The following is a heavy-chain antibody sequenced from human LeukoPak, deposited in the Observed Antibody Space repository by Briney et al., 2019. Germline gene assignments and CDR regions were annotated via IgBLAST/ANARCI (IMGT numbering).Heavy chain of an antibody. CDR3: AIGIVGATGWFDP. CDR1: GYTFTSYA. V-gene: IGHV1-3*01. J-gene: IGHJ5*02. D-gene: IGHD1-26*01. CDR2: INAGNGNT. Sequence: ASVKVSCKASGYTFTSYAMHWVRQAPGQRLEWMGWINAGNGNTKYSQKFQGRVTITTDTSTSTAYMELRSLRSDDTAVYYCAIGIVGATGWFDPWGQGTLVTVSS.